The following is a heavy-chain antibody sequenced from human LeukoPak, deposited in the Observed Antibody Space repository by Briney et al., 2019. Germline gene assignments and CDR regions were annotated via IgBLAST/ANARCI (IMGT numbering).Heavy chain of an antibody. Sequence: PSQTLSLTCTVSGDSISNRGYYWSWIRQYPGKGLEWIGYVYYSGSTNYNPSLKSRVTISVDTSKNQFSLKLSSVTAADTAVYYCARDSRDGDYFDYWGQGTLVTVSS. CDR1: GDSISNRGYY. CDR2: VYYSGST. CDR3: ARDSRDGDYFDY. V-gene: IGHV4-31*03. D-gene: IGHD4-17*01. J-gene: IGHJ4*02.